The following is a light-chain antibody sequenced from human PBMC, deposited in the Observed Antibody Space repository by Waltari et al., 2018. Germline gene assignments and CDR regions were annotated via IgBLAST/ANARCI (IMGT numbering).Light chain of an antibody. CDR3: QQYYSTPIT. Sequence: EIVLTQSPATLSLSPGERATLSCRASQSVGSNLAWYQQNSGQAPGLLIYDVSRRATGTPARFSGSGSGTDFTLTISSLQAEDVAVYYCQQYYSTPITFGQGTRLEIK. V-gene: IGKV3-11*01. CDR2: DVS. J-gene: IGKJ5*01. CDR1: QSVGSN.